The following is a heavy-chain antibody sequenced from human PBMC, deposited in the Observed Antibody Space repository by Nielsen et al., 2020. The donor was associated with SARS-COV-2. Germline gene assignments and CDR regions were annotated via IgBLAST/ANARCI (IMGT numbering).Heavy chain of an antibody. D-gene: IGHD3-10*01. Sequence: GESLKISCAASGFTFSNYGMHWVRQAPGKGLEWCSSIHGSGDETHYAGFAKGRFTISRDNSQNTVYLQMNSLRAEDTAIYYCAKEVWFGELLTLDYWGQGALVTVSS. CDR2: IHGSGDET. CDR3: AKEVWFGELLTLDY. CDR1: GFTFSNYG. J-gene: IGHJ4*02. V-gene: IGHV3-23*01.